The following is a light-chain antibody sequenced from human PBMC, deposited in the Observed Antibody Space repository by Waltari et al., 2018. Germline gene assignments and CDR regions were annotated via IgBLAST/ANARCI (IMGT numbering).Light chain of an antibody. CDR3: QAWDTRTAV. Sequence: SFDLTQPPSVSVSPGQTASITCSGDKLGDTYASWYQQRPGQAPVLVIYQDTKRPSGFPGRFSGSNSGNTATLTISGTQAMDEADYYCQAWDTRTAVFGGGTKLTVL. CDR2: QDT. J-gene: IGLJ2*01. CDR1: KLGDTY. V-gene: IGLV3-1*01.